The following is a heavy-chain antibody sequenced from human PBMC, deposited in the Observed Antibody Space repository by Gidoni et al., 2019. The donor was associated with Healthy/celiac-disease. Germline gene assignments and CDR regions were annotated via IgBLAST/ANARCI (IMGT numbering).Heavy chain of an antibody. D-gene: IGHD6-13*01. CDR1: GYTFTSYG. V-gene: IGHV1-18*01. J-gene: IGHJ1*01. CDR3: ARTLAAAGIYFQH. Sequence: QVQLVQSGAEVKKPGASVKVSCKASGYTFTSYGISWVRPAPGQGLEWMGWISAYNGNTNYAQKLQGRVTMTPDTSTSTADMELRSLRSDDTAVYYCARTLAAAGIYFQHWGQGTLVTVSS. CDR2: ISAYNGNT.